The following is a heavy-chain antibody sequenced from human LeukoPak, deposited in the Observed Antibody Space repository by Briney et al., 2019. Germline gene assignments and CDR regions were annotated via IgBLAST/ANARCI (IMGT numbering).Heavy chain of an antibody. Sequence: ASVKVSCKASGYXFTGYYMHWVRQAPGQGLEWMGWINPNSGGTNYAQKFQGRVTMTRDTSISTAYMELSRLRSDDTAVYYCARAAKWELLPFDYWGQGTLVTISS. D-gene: IGHD1-26*01. J-gene: IGHJ4*02. CDR2: INPNSGGT. CDR1: GYXFTGYY. CDR3: ARAAKWELLPFDY. V-gene: IGHV1-2*02.